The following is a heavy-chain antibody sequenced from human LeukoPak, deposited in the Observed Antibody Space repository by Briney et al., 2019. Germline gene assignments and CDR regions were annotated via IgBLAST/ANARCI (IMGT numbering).Heavy chain of an antibody. CDR2: IRGDESRK. Sequence: TGGSLRLSCTASDFSFSNYWMTWLRQAPGKGLEWVANIRGDESRKYYLDSVTGRFTISRDNAKNSLYLQMNSLRAEDTAVYYCARDANYHVNSDYYDAFDIWGQGTMVTVSS. V-gene: IGHV3-7*01. CDR1: DFSFSNYW. D-gene: IGHD3-22*01. CDR3: ARDANYHVNSDYYDAFDI. J-gene: IGHJ3*02.